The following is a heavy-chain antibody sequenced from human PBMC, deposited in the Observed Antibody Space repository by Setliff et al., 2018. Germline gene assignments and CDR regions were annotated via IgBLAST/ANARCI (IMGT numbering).Heavy chain of an antibody. CDR2: INSDGSTT. Sequence: GGSLRLSCAASEFTLSTYWIHWARQAPRKGLVWVSRINSDGSTTTYADSVKGRFTISRDNGKNTVYLQMNSLRAEDTAMYYCVRGSAYSSGSFDCWGQGTLVTVSS. CDR1: EFTLSTYW. J-gene: IGHJ4*02. CDR3: VRGSAYSSGSFDC. V-gene: IGHV3-74*01. D-gene: IGHD3-22*01.